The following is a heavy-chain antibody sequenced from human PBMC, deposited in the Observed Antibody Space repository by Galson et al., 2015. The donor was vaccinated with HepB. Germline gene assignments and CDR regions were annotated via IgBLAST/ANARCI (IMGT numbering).Heavy chain of an antibody. Sequence: SLRLSCAASGFTFSSYAMSWVRQAPGKGLEWVSAISGSGGSTYYADSVKGRFTISRDNSKNTLYLQMNSLRAEDTAVYYCAKGGNYSLVLMVYATSWFDPWGQGTLVTVSS. CDR1: GFTFSSYA. V-gene: IGHV3-23*01. J-gene: IGHJ5*02. CDR3: AKGGNYSLVLMVYATSWFDP. CDR2: ISGSGGST. D-gene: IGHD2-8*01.